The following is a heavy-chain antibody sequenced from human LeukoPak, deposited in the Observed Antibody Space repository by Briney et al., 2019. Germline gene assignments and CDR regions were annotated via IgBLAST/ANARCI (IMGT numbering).Heavy chain of an antibody. CDR1: GGSISSYY. V-gene: IGHV4-4*07. CDR3: ARGGYGASSGFDY. Sequence: SETLSLTCTVSGGSISSYYWSWIRQPAGKGLEWIGRVYTSGSPNYNPSLESRVTMSVDTSKNQFSLNLSSVTAADTAVYYCARGGYGASSGFDYWGLGTLVTVSS. D-gene: IGHD4-23*01. CDR2: VYTSGSP. J-gene: IGHJ4*02.